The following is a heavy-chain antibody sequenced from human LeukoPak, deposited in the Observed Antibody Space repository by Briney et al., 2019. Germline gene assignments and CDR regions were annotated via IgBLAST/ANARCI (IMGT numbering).Heavy chain of an antibody. CDR3: ARAVALTYYYYYMDV. CDR2: MNPNSGNT. D-gene: IGHD6-19*01. CDR1: GYTFTSYD. J-gene: IGHJ6*03. Sequence: ASVKVSCKASGYTFTSYDISWVRQATGQGLEWMGWMNPNSGNTGYAQKFQGRVTITRNTSISTAYMELSSLRSEDTAVYYCARAVALTYYYYYMDVWGKGTTVTVSS. V-gene: IGHV1-8*03.